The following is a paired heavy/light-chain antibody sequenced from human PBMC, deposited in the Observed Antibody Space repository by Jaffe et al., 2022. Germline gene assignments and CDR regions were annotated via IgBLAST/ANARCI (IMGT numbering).Light chain of an antibody. CDR1: DIGSNN. V-gene: IGLV3-21*04. J-gene: IGLJ3*02. CDR3: QVWDSNSDHWV. Sequence: SYVLTQPPSVSVAPGKTARITCGGNDIGSNNVHWYQQKPGQAPMLVIYYDSDRPSGIPERFSGSNSGNTATLTISRVEAGDEADYYCQVWDSNSDHWVFGGGTKLTVL. CDR2: YDS.
Heavy chain of an antibody. Sequence: EVQLVESGGGLVRPGGSLRLSCAASGFTFSSHEMKWVRQAPGKGLEWISYISSSGDTIYYADSVKGRFTISRDNPKHSVYLQMDSLRVEDTAVYYCAPVPPRDWTPLLQWGQGTLVTVSS. CDR2: ISSSGDTI. J-gene: IGHJ1*01. D-gene: IGHD1-26*01. CDR3: APVPPRDWTPLLQ. V-gene: IGHV3-48*03. CDR1: GFTFSSHE.